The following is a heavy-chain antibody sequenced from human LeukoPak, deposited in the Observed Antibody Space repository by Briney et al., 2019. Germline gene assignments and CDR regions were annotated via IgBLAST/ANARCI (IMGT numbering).Heavy chain of an antibody. Sequence: GASVKVSCKASGYTFTSYYMHWVRQAPGQGLEWMGIINPSGGSTSYAQKFQGRVTMTRDTSTSTVYVELSSLRSEDTAVYYCARVIAVAGRGPYYFDYWGQGTLVTVSS. CDR3: ARVIAVAGRGPYYFDY. CDR2: INPSGGST. J-gene: IGHJ4*02. CDR1: GYTFTSYY. D-gene: IGHD6-19*01. V-gene: IGHV1-46*03.